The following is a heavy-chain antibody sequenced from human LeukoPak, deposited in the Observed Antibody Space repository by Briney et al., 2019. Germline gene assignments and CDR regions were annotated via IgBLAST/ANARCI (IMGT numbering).Heavy chain of an antibody. CDR2: ISSSSSYI. D-gene: IGHD6-13*01. J-gene: IGHJ4*02. CDR1: GFTFSSYS. Sequence: GGSLRLSCAASGFTFSSYSMNWVRQAPGKGLEWVSSISSSSSYIYYADSVKGRFTISRDNAKNSLYLQMNSLRAEDTAVYYRARDHWYSSNVRGGFDYWGQGTLVTVSS. V-gene: IGHV3-21*01. CDR3: ARDHWYSSNVRGGFDY.